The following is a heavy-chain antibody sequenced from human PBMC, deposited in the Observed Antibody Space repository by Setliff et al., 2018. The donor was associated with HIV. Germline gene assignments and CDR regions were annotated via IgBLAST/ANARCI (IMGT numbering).Heavy chain of an antibody. CDR2: INYRGNT. Sequence: SETLSLTCAVYGGSLSGYYWSWVRQPPGKGLEWIGSINYRGNTYYNPSLKSRAAISVDTSKNQISLKLSSVTAADTAVYYCASLDGSESPYIYYYYMDVWGKGTAVTVSS. J-gene: IGHJ6*03. D-gene: IGHD3-10*01. CDR3: ASLDGSESPYIYYYYMDV. V-gene: IGHV4-34*01. CDR1: GGSLSGYY.